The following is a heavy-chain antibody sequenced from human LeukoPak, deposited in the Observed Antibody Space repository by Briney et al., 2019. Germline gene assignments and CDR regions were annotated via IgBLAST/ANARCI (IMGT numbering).Heavy chain of an antibody. CDR3: AKDRSTRYSSSWYPSY. V-gene: IGHV3-30-3*01. CDR1: GFTFSSYA. CDR2: ISYDGSNK. J-gene: IGHJ4*02. D-gene: IGHD6-13*01. Sequence: GGSLRLSCAASGFTFSSYAMHWVRQAPGKGLEWVAVISYDGSNKYYADSVKGRFTTSRDNSKNTLYLQMNSLRAEDTAVYYCAKDRSTRYSSSWYPSYWGQGTLVTVSS.